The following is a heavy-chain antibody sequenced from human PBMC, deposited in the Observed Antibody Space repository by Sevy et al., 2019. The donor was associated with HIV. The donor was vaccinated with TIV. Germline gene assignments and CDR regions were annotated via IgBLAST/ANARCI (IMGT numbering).Heavy chain of an antibody. V-gene: IGHV3-23*01. CDR2: ISGSGGNT. CDR3: AKEGRLISPRFDI. CDR1: GFTFSTYA. Sequence: GGSLRLSCAASGFTFSTYAMSWVRQAPGKGLEWVSVISGSGGNTYYADSVKGRFTISRDNSKNTLYLQMNSLRVEDTALYYCAKEGRLISPRFDIWGQGAMVTVSS. J-gene: IGHJ3*02. D-gene: IGHD6-19*01.